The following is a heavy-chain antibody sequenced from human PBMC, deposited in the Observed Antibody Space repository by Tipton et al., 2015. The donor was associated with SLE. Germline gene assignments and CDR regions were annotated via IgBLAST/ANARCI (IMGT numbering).Heavy chain of an antibody. CDR1: GGSISGYS. J-gene: IGHJ2*01. CDR3: ARDRYCGGGSCFDWYFDL. D-gene: IGHD2-15*01. Sequence: TLSLTCSVSGGSISGYSWSWVRQPPGKGLGWIGYIYYSGSTNYNPSLKSRVTMSVDTSENQFSLKLSSVTAADTAVYYCARDRYCGGGSCFDWYFDLWGRGTLVTVSS. V-gene: IGHV4-59*01. CDR2: IYYSGST.